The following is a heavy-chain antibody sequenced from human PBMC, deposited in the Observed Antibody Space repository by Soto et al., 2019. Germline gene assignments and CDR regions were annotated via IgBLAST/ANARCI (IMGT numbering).Heavy chain of an antibody. Sequence: EVQLLESGGGLVQPGGSLRLSCAASGFTFSSYAMSWVRQAPGKGLEWVSAISGSGGSTYYADSVKGRFTISRDNSKNTLYLQMNSLRAEDTAVYYCAKGDPNCSGGSCPGSFLAFDIWGQGTMVTVSS. CDR2: ISGSGGST. CDR1: GFTFSSYA. V-gene: IGHV3-23*01. CDR3: AKGDPNCSGGSCPGSFLAFDI. D-gene: IGHD2-15*01. J-gene: IGHJ3*02.